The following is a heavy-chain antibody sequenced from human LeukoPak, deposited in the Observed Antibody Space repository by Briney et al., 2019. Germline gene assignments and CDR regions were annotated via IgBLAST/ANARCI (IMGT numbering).Heavy chain of an antibody. V-gene: IGHV4-4*02. CDR3: ARGYYDSSGELDY. J-gene: IGHJ4*02. CDR1: GGSISSSNW. D-gene: IGHD3-22*01. Sequence: PSGTLPLTCAVSGGSISSSNWWSWVRQPPGKGLEWIGEIYHSGSTNYNPSLKSRVTISVDKSKNQFSLKLSSVTAADTAVYYCARGYYDSSGELDYWGQGTLVTVSS. CDR2: IYHSGST.